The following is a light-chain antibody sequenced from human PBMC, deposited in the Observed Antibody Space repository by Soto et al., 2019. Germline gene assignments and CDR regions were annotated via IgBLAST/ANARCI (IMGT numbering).Light chain of an antibody. V-gene: IGLV1-44*01. CDR2: SNN. CDR1: SSNIGSNS. CDR3: CSYVGGYSYV. Sequence: QSVLTQPPSASGTPGQRVTISCSGSSSNIGSNSVYWYQQLPGTAPKLLIYSNNQRPSGCPDRFSGSTSGTSASLPISGLQAEDEADYYCCSYVGGYSYVFGIGTKVTVL. J-gene: IGLJ1*01.